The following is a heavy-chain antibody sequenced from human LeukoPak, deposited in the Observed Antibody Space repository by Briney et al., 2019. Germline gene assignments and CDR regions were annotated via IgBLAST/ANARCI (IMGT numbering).Heavy chain of an antibody. J-gene: IGHJ4*02. V-gene: IGHV4-59*01. Sequence: NASETLSLTCTVSGGSISTYYWSWLRQPPGKGLEWIGYIYYSGSTNYNPSLKSRVTISVDTSKNQFSLKLSSVTAADTAVYYCARDGGPVAPANYFDCWGQGTLVTVSS. CDR1: GGSISTYY. D-gene: IGHD6-19*01. CDR2: IYYSGST. CDR3: ARDGGPVAPANYFDC.